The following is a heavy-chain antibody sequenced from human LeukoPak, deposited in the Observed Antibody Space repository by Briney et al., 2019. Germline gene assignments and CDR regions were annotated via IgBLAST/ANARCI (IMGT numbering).Heavy chain of an antibody. D-gene: IGHD3-10*01. V-gene: IGHV1-2*02. J-gene: IGHJ4*02. CDR2: INPNSGGT. Sequence: ASVKVSCKASGYTFTGYYMHWVRLAPGQGLAWMGWINPNSGGTNYAQNFQGRATMTRDTSISTAYMELSRLRSDDTAVYYCAREQAVGDRHQKLFDYWGQGTLVTVSS. CDR3: AREQAVGDRHQKLFDY. CDR1: GYTFTGYY.